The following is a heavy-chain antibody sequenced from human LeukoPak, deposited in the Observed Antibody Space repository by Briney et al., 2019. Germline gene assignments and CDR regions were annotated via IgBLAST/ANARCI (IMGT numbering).Heavy chain of an antibody. CDR1: GGTFSSYA. J-gene: IGHJ3*02. Sequence: SVKVSCKASGGTFSSYAISWVRQAPGQGLEWMGRIIPILGIANYAQKFQGRVTITADKSTSTAYMELSSLRSEDTAVYYCAREVFKVPDAFDIWGQGTMVTVSS. CDR2: IIPILGIA. CDR3: AREVFKVPDAFDI. V-gene: IGHV1-69*04. D-gene: IGHD3-3*01.